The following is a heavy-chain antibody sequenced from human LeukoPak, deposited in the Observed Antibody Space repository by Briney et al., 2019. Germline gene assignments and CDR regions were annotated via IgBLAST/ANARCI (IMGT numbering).Heavy chain of an antibody. CDR1: GGSISSYY. J-gene: IGHJ6*02. Sequence: KPSETLSLTCTVSGGSISSYYWSWIRQPPGKGLEWIGYIYYSGSTNYNPSLKSRVTISVDTSKNQFSLKLNSVTTADTAVYYCARGYYDSGGYYYYYYGMDVWGQGTTVTVSS. V-gene: IGHV4-59*01. CDR3: ARGYYDSGGYYYYYYGMDV. D-gene: IGHD3-22*01. CDR2: IYYSGST.